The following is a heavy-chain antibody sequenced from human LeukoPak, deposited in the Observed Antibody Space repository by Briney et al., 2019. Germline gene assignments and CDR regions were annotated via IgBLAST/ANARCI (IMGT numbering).Heavy chain of an antibody. CDR3: ARLSQQLGDFDY. V-gene: IGHV4-38-2*01. Sequence: SETLSLTCAVSGYSISSGYYWGWIRQPPGKRLEWIGSIYHSGSTYYNPSLKSRVTISVDTSKNQFSLKLSSVTAADTAVYYCARLSQQLGDFDYWGQGTLVTVSS. CDR2: IYHSGST. CDR1: GYSISSGYY. J-gene: IGHJ4*02. D-gene: IGHD6-13*01.